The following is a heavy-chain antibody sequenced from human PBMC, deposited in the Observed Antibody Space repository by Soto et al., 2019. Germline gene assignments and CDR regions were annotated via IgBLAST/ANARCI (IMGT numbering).Heavy chain of an antibody. V-gene: IGHV4-34*01. CDR2: INHSGST. Sequence: SETLSHTCAVYGVYFSGYYWSWIRQPPGKGLEWIGEINHSGSTNYNPSLKSRVTISVDTSKNQFSLKLSSVTAADTAVYYCARGLDRGRFDYWGQGTLVTVSS. J-gene: IGHJ4*02. D-gene: IGHD3-22*01. CDR3: ARGLDRGRFDY. CDR1: GVYFSGYY.